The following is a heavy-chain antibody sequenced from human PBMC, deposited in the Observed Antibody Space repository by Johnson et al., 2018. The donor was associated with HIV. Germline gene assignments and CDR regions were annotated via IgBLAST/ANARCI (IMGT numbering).Heavy chain of an antibody. CDR1: GFTFSSYV. V-gene: IGHV3-23*04. J-gene: IGHJ3*02. CDR3: ARAMETYYDYVWGSGAFDI. D-gene: IGHD3-16*01. Sequence: VQLVESGGGLVEPGGSLRLSCAASGFTFSSYVMSWVRQAPGQGLQWVSAISASGGNTYYADSVKGRFTIFRDNSKNTLYLQMHGLRAADTALYYCARAMETYYDYVWGSGAFDIWGQGTVVTVSS. CDR2: ISASGGNT.